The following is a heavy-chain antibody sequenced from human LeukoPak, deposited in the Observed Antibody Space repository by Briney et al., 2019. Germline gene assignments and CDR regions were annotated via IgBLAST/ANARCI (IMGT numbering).Heavy chain of an antibody. J-gene: IGHJ4*02. Sequence: GESLKISCKGSGYSFTSYWIGWVRQMPGKGLEWMGIIYPGVSDTRYSPSFQGQVTISADKSISTAYLQWSSLKASDTAMYYCARSYYYGSGSYHDDFDYWGQGTLVTVSS. CDR2: IYPGVSDT. V-gene: IGHV5-51*01. D-gene: IGHD3-10*01. CDR3: ARSYYYGSGSYHDDFDY. CDR1: GYSFTSYW.